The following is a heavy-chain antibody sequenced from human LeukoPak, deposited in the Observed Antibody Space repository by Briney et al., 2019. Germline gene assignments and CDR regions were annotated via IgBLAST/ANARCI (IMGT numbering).Heavy chain of an antibody. J-gene: IGHJ4*02. V-gene: IGHV3-7*01. CDR1: GFTFSNYW. CDR3: ARETPRRGETRDGYR. CDR2: IKQDGSET. D-gene: IGHD5-24*01. Sequence: GGSLRLSCAASGFTFSNYWMNWVRQAPGKGLECLANIKQDGSETYYADSVKGRFTISRDNAKNSLYLQMNSLRAEDTAVYYCARETPRRGETRDGYRWGQGTLATVSS.